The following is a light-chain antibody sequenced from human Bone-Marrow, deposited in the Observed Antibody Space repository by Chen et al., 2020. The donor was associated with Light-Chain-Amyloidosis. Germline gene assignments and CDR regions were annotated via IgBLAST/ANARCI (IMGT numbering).Light chain of an antibody. CDR2: DDS. Sequence: SYVLTQAPSVSVAPGQTAAIPCGGKDIGSKSVHWYQQKPGQAPVVVVHDDSDRPSGIPERFAGSNSGNTATLTITRVEVEDEADYYCQVWDMRSSQVAFGGGTKLTVL. CDR3: QVWDMRSSQVA. V-gene: IGLV3-21*02. J-gene: IGLJ2*01. CDR1: DIGSKS.